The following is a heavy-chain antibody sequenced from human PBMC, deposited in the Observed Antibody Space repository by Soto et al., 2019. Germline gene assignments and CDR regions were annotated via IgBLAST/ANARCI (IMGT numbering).Heavy chain of an antibody. Sequence: ESGGGVVQPGRSLRLSCAASGFTFSSYAMHWVRQAPGKGLEWVAVISYDGSNKYYADSVKGRFTISRDNSKNTLYLQMNSLRAEDTAVYYCARDTVIDYWGQGTLVTVSS. CDR3: ARDTVIDY. J-gene: IGHJ4*02. CDR1: GFTFSSYA. V-gene: IGHV3-30-3*01. CDR2: ISYDGSNK. D-gene: IGHD4-17*01.